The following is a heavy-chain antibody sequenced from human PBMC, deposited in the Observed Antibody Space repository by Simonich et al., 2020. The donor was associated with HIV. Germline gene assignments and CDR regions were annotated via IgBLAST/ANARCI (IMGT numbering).Heavy chain of an antibody. Sequence: SSGINWVRQAPGQGLEWMGGIIPLFGTTNYAQKFQGRLTITADEPTSTAYMELGSLRSEDTAIYYCARDDISGYYSTQNWFDHWGQGTLVTVSS. CDR3: ARDDISGYYSTQNWFDH. V-gene: IGHV1-69*01. CDR2: IIPLFGTT. D-gene: IGHD3-22*01. CDR1: SSG. J-gene: IGHJ5*02.